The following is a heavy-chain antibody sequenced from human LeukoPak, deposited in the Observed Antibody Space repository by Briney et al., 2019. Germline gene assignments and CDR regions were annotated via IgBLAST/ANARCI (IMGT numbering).Heavy chain of an antibody. CDR2: INPNSGGT. V-gene: IGHV1-2*02. CDR1: RYTFTGYY. Sequence: ASVKVSCKASRYTFTGYYMHWVRQAPGQGLEWMGWINPNSGGTNYAQKFQGRVTMTRDTSISTAYMELSRLRSDDTAVYYCARVCSSTSCYSRSIDYWGQGTLVTVSS. D-gene: IGHD2-2*01. J-gene: IGHJ4*02. CDR3: ARVCSSTSCYSRSIDY.